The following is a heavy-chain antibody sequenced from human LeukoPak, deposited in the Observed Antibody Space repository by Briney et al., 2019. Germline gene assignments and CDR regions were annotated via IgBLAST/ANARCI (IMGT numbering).Heavy chain of an antibody. CDR3: ARVFVTMVRGVTSRGMDV. CDR1: GFTFSSYS. CDR2: ISSSSSYI. J-gene: IGHJ6*02. Sequence: NPGGSLRLSCAASGFTFSSYSMNWVRQAPGKGLEWVSSISSSSSYIYYADSVKGRFTISRDNAKNSLYLQMNSLRAEDTAVYYCARVFVTMVRGVTSRGMDVWGQGTTVTVSS. D-gene: IGHD3-10*01. V-gene: IGHV3-21*01.